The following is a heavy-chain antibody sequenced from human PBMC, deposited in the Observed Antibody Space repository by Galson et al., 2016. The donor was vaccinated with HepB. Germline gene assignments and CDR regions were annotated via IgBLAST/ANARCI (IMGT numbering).Heavy chain of an antibody. CDR3: TKHARVEAAGWAHWFDP. Sequence: SLRLSCAASGFTLSSSDMSWVRQAPGKGLEWVSAIRATGAGTHYADSVKGRFTVPTDNPKNTLYLQMNSLRAEDTAVYYCTKHARVEAAGWAHWFDPWGQGTLVTVSS. D-gene: IGHD6-13*01. CDR2: IRATGAGT. J-gene: IGHJ5*02. CDR1: GFTLSSSD. V-gene: IGHV3-23*01.